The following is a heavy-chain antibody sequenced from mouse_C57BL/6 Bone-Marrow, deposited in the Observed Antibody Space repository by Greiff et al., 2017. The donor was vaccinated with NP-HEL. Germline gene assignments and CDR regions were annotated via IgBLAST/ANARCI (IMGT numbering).Heavy chain of an antibody. CDR2: IDPENGDT. Sequence: EVQLQQSGAELVRPGASVKLSCTASGFNIKDDYMHWVKQRPEQGLEWIGWIDPENGDTEYASKFQGKATITADTSSNTAYLQLSSLTSEDTAVYYCTMRDYYGSSYNWYFDVWGTGTTVTVSS. J-gene: IGHJ1*03. CDR1: GFNIKDDY. V-gene: IGHV14-4*01. D-gene: IGHD1-1*01. CDR3: TMRDYYGSSYNWYFDV.